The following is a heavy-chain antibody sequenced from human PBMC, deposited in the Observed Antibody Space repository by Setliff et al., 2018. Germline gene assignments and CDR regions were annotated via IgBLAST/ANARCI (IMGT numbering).Heavy chain of an antibody. CDR3: VRDVTGSYNGRLDS. V-gene: IGHV1-18*01. CDR2: ISPYTGKT. Sequence: ASVKVSCKASGYTFSDYGVSWVRQAPGQGLEWLGWISPYTGKTFYAPQFEDRVIMTTDTSTNTAYMDLRSLRSDDTAVYYCVRDVTGSYNGRLDSWGQGTLVTVSS. CDR1: GYTFSDYG. J-gene: IGHJ4*02. D-gene: IGHD1-26*01.